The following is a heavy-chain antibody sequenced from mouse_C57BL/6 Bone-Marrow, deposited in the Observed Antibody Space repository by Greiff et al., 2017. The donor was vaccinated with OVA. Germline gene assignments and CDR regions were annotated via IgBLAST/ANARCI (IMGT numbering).Heavy chain of an antibody. J-gene: IGHJ2*01. Sequence: QVQLQQPGAELVRPGSSVKLSCKASGYTFTSYWMHWVKQRPIQGLEWIGNIDPSDSETHYNQKFTAKATLPVAKSSSTAYIQLSSLTSESSAVYYCARWLPLYDVDYWGQGTTLTVSS. V-gene: IGHV1-52*01. CDR2: IDPSDSET. CDR3: ARWLPLYDVDY. CDR1: GYTFTSYW. D-gene: IGHD2-2*01.